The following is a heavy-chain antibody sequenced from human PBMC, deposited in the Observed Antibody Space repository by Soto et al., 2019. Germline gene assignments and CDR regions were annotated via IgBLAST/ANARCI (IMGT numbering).Heavy chain of an antibody. Sequence: QVQLVQSGAEVKKPGASVRVSCKASGYTFTSYDISWVRQATGQGLEWMGWMNPDSGDTGFAQRFQGRVTLTRNTSLRTAYREPSSLRSEDTAVYYCARGRRDYYDSGDWVASGYWGQGTLVTVSS. V-gene: IGHV1-8*01. J-gene: IGHJ4*02. D-gene: IGHD3-22*01. CDR3: ARGRRDYYDSGDWVASGY. CDR2: MNPDSGDT. CDR1: GYTFTSYD.